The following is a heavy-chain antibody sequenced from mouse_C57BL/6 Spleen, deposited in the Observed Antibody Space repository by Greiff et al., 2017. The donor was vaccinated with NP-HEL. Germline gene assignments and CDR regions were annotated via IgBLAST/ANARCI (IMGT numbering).Heavy chain of an antibody. CDR1: GYTFTSYW. D-gene: IGHD1-2*01. Sequence: QVQLQQSGAELVRPGSSVKLSCKASGYTFTSYWMHWVKQRPIQGLEWIGNIDPSDSETHYNQKFKDKATLTVDKSSSTAYMQLSSLTSEDSAVYYCARHYGNWYFDVWGTGTTVTVSS. J-gene: IGHJ1*03. CDR2: IDPSDSET. V-gene: IGHV1-52*01. CDR3: ARHYGNWYFDV.